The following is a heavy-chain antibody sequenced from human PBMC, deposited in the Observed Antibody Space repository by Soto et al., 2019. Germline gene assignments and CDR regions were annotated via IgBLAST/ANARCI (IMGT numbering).Heavy chain of an antibody. J-gene: IGHJ4*02. CDR1: GFPFSGYV. CDR2: ISFDGRSK. CDR3: AKDWGRYCSGGTCYLFHY. Sequence: QVHLEESGGGVVQPGRSLRLSCAASGFPFSGYVMHWVRQAPGKGLEWVAVISFDGRSKYYADSVKGRFTISRDNSNNTLYLHMDSLKTEDTAVYYCAKDWGRYCSGGTCYLFHYWGQGTLVTVSS. V-gene: IGHV3-30*18. D-gene: IGHD2-15*01.